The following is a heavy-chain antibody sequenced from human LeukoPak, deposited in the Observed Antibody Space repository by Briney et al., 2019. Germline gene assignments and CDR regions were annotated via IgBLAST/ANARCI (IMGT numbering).Heavy chain of an antibody. CDR3: ARDRYCSGRSCYGPPDY. J-gene: IGHJ4*02. V-gene: IGHV4-39*07. Sequence: TSETLSLTCTVSGGSINTPNYYWGWIRQTPGKGLEWIGNIFYSGGTYYSPSLTSRVTISIDTSKNQFSLKLNSVTAADTAVYYCARDRYCSGRSCYGPPDYWGQGALVTVSS. CDR1: GGSINTPNYY. D-gene: IGHD2-15*01. CDR2: IFYSGGT.